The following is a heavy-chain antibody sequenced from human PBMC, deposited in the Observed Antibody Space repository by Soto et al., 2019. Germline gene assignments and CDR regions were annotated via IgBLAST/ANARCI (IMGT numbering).Heavy chain of an antibody. Sequence: GGSLTLSCAASGFTFSSYSMNWVRQAPGKGLEWVSSISSSSSYIYYADSVKGRFTISRDNAKNSLYLQMNSLRAEDTAVYYCARDSYDSSGYYYDYWGQGTLVTVSS. CDR2: ISSSSSYI. V-gene: IGHV3-21*01. J-gene: IGHJ4*02. D-gene: IGHD3-22*01. CDR1: GFTFSSYS. CDR3: ARDSYDSSGYYYDY.